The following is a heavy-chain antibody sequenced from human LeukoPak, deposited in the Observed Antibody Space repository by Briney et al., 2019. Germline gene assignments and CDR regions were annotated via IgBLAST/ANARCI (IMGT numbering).Heavy chain of an antibody. CDR1: GFTFSSYG. J-gene: IGHJ4*02. V-gene: IGHV3-30*18. CDR2: ISYDGSNK. Sequence: GGSLRLSCAASGFTFSSYGMHWVRQAPGKGLEWVAVISYDGSNKYYADSVKGRFTISRDNSKNTLYLQMNSLRAEDTAVYYCAKDHFPYSSGWYFDYWGQGTLVTVSS. D-gene: IGHD6-19*01. CDR3: AKDHFPYSSGWYFDY.